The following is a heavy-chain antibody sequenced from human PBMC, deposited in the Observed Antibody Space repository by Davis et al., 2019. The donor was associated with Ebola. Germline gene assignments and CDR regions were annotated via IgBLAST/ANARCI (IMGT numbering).Heavy chain of an antibody. CDR3: ARGKEYCGGDCYFFDY. J-gene: IGHJ4*02. Sequence: GESLKISCAASGFTFSSYWMSWVRQAPGKGLEWVANIKQDGSEKYYVDSVKGRFTISRDNAKNSLYLQMNSLRAEDTAVYYCARGKEYCGGDCYFFDYWGQGTLVTVSS. D-gene: IGHD2-21*01. CDR1: GFTFSSYW. V-gene: IGHV3-7*01. CDR2: IKQDGSEK.